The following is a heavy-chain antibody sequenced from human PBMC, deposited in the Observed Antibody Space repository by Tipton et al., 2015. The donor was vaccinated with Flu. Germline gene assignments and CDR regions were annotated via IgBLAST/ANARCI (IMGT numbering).Heavy chain of an antibody. J-gene: IGHJ6*02. D-gene: IGHD6-13*01. CDR1: GGSISSYY. Sequence: TLSLTCTVSGGSISSYYWSWIRQPPGKGLEWIGYIYYSGSTNYNPPLKSRVTISVDTSKNQFSLKLSSVTAADTAVYYCARDSAAHYGMDVWGQGTTVTVSS. CDR2: IYYSGST. V-gene: IGHV4-59*08. CDR3: ARDSAAHYGMDV.